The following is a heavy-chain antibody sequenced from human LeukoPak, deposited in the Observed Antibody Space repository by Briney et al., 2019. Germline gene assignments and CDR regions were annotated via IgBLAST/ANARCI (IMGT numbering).Heavy chain of an antibody. CDR1: GFTFSSYS. CDR3: AREPRRVDFDWLFHTGDLDY. Sequence: PGGSLRLSCAASGFTFSSYSMNWVRQAPGKGLEWVSSISSSSYIYYADSVKGRFTISRDNAKNSLYLQMNSLRAEDTAVYYCAREPRRVDFDWLFHTGDLDYWGQGTLVTVSS. CDR2: ISSSSYI. V-gene: IGHV3-21*01. J-gene: IGHJ4*02. D-gene: IGHD3-9*01.